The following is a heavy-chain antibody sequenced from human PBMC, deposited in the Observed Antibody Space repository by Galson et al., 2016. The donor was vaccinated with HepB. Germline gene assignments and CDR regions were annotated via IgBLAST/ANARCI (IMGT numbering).Heavy chain of an antibody. V-gene: IGHV3-23*01. CDR1: GFTFSDYA. D-gene: IGHD4-17*01. CDR2: ISYNSGDET. J-gene: IGHJ4*02. CDR3: AKAEMTTVTRFEL. Sequence: SLRLSCAASGFTFSDYAMTWVRQTPGKGLEWVSAISYNSGDETYFADSVRGRFTISRDNSKNTLYLQMNSLRVEDTAIYYCAKAEMTTVTRFELWGQGILLTVSP.